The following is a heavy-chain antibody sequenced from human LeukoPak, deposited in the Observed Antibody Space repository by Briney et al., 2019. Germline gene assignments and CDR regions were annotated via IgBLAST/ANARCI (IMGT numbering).Heavy chain of an antibody. CDR2: MYYSGST. V-gene: IGHV4-59*01. D-gene: IGHD3-22*01. J-gene: IGHJ4*02. Sequence: SETLSLTCTVSGGSISSYYWSWIRQPPGKGLEWIGDMYYSGSTNYNPSLKSRVTISVDTSKNQFSLKLSSVTAADTAVYYCARMADYYDSSGYYSTYFDYWGQGTLVTVSS. CDR3: ARMADYYDSSGYYSTYFDY. CDR1: GGSISSYY.